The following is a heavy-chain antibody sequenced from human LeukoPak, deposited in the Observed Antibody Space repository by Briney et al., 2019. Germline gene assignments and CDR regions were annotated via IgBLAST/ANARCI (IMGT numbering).Heavy chain of an antibody. CDR2: INHSGST. Sequence: SETLSLTCAVYGGSFSGYYWSWIRQPPGKGLEWIGEINHSGSTNYNPSLKSRVTISVDTSKNQFSLRLSSVTAADTAVYYCARVVGGGWWFDPWGQGTLVTVSS. CDR3: ARVVGGGWWFDP. CDR1: GGSFSGYY. V-gene: IGHV4-34*01. D-gene: IGHD3-16*01. J-gene: IGHJ5*02.